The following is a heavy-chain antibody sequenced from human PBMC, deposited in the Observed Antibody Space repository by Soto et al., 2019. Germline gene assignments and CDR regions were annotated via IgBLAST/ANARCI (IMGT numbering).Heavy chain of an antibody. V-gene: IGHV2-5*02. CDR3: ALILWRGYDAWFDP. CDR1: GFSLTTSGVG. CDR2: IYCDDDK. J-gene: IGHJ5*02. Sequence: QITLRESGPTRVKPTQTLTLTCTFAGFSLTTSGVGVGWIRQPPGKALEWLALIYCDDDKRYNPSLQTRLTIXKXTXKHQVVLTTTNMDPVDTATYYCALILWRGYDAWFDPRGQGTLATVSS. D-gene: IGHD3-3*01.